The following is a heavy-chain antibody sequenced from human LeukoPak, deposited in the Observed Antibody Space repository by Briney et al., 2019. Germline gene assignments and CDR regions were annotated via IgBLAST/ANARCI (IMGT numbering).Heavy chain of an antibody. J-gene: IGHJ4*02. Sequence: ASVKVSCKASGHTFTGYYMHWVRRAPGQGLEWMGWINPNSGGTNYAQKLQGRVTMTTDTSTSTAYMELRSLRSDDTAVYYCARDHPTFTAAGDYWGQGTLVTVAS. CDR2: INPNSGGT. CDR1: GHTFTGYY. CDR3: ARDHPTFTAAGDY. D-gene: IGHD6-13*01. V-gene: IGHV1-2*02.